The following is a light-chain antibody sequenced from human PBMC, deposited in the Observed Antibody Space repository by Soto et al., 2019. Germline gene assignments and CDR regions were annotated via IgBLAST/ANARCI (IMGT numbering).Light chain of an antibody. V-gene: IGLV2-14*01. CDR2: EVT. CDR1: SSDVGGYNY. Sequence: QSALTQPASVSGSLGQSITISCTGTSSDVGGYNYVSWYQQHPGKDPKVVIFEVTNRPSGVSSRFSGSKSGNTASPTVSGLQAEDEGDYYCSSYTSSSTVLFGGGTKLTVL. CDR3: SSYTSSSTVL. J-gene: IGLJ2*01.